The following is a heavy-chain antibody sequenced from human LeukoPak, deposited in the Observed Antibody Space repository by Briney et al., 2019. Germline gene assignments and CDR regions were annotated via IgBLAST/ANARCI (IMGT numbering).Heavy chain of an antibody. J-gene: IGHJ4*02. D-gene: IGHD1-7*01. CDR1: GFTFNRYG. CDR3: AKGGNIWNYRSYFDY. Sequence: PGRSLRLSCAASGFTFNRYGMNWVRQAPGKGLEWVAVISDDGGNNYYADSVKGRFTISRDNSKNTLYLQMNSLRTEDTAVYYCAKGGNIWNYRSYFDYWGQGTLVTVSS. CDR2: ISDDGGNN. V-gene: IGHV3-30*18.